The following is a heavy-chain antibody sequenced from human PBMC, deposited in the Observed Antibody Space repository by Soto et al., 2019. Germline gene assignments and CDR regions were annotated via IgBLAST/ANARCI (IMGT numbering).Heavy chain of an antibody. Sequence: ASVKVSCKASGYTFTSYGLSWVRQAPGQGLEWMGWISPYNRSTSYAQKLQGRVTMTRDTSTSTVYMELSSLRSEDTAVYYCARDGIAAAGNGMDVWGQGTTVTVSS. CDR1: GYTFTSYG. CDR3: ARDGIAAAGNGMDV. V-gene: IGHV1-18*01. J-gene: IGHJ6*02. D-gene: IGHD6-13*01. CDR2: ISPYNRST.